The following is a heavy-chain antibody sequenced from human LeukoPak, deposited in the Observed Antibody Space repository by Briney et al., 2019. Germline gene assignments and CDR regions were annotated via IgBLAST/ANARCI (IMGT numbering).Heavy chain of an antibody. CDR2: INHSGST. Sequence: SETLSLTCAVYGGSFSGYYWSWIRQPPGKGLEWIGEINHSGSTNYNPSLKSRVTISVDTSKNQFSLKLSSVTAADTAVYYCARGLPATGYCSGGSCYGLYFDYWGQGTLATVSS. V-gene: IGHV4-34*01. J-gene: IGHJ4*02. D-gene: IGHD2-15*01. CDR1: GGSFSGYY. CDR3: ARGLPATGYCSGGSCYGLYFDY.